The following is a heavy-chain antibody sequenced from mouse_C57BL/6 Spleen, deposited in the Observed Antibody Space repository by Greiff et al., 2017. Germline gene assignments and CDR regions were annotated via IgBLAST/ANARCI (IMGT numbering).Heavy chain of an antibody. J-gene: IGHJ4*01. D-gene: IGHD2-5*01. CDR3: ARGRYSNYVEAMDY. V-gene: IGHV1-61*01. Sequence: VQLQQPGAELVRPGSSVKLSCKASGYTFTSYWMDWVKQRPGQGLEWIGNIYPSDSETHYNQKFKDKATLTVDKSSSTAYMQLSRLTSEDSAVYYCARGRYSNYVEAMDYWGQGTSVTVSS. CDR1: GYTFTSYW. CDR2: IYPSDSET.